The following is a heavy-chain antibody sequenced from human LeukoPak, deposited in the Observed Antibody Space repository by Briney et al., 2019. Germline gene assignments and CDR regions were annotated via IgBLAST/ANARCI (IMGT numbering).Heavy chain of an antibody. J-gene: IGHJ4*02. CDR3: AHGSMYQLDY. V-gene: IGHV3-23*01. D-gene: IGHD2-2*01. CDR1: GFTFSNAW. Sequence: GGSLRLSCAASGFTFSNAWMSWVRQAPGKGLEWVSGIIGGAGGTYYADSVKGRFTISRDNAKNTLYLQMNSLRAEDTAVYYCAHGSMYQLDYWGQGTLVTVSS. CDR2: IIGGAGGT.